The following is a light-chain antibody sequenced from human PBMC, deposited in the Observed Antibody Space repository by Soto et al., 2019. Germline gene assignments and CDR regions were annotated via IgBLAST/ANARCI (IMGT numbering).Light chain of an antibody. Sequence: QSVLTQPASVSGSPGQPITISCTGTSSDVGNYKLVSWYQQHPGKAPKLMIYEGSKRTSGVSNRFSGSMSGNTASLTISGLKAGVEAYYFWFSYAGCSNVFGTGNKVTGL. CDR3: FSYAGCSNV. V-gene: IGLV2-23*03. CDR1: SSDVGNYKL. J-gene: IGLJ1*01. CDR2: EGS.